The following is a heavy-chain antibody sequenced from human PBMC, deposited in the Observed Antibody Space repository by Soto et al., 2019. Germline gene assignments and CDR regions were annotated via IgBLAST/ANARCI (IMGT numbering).Heavy chain of an antibody. J-gene: IGHJ4*02. CDR1: GGTFSSYA. V-gene: IGHV1-69*13. Sequence: SVKVSCKASGGTFSSYAISWVRQAPGQGLEWMGGIIPIFGTANYAQKFQGRVTITADESTSTAYMELSSLRSEDTAVHYCARGRTTDYYDSSGYYDYWGQGTLVTVSS. CDR2: IIPIFGTA. D-gene: IGHD3-22*01. CDR3: ARGRTTDYYDSSGYYDY.